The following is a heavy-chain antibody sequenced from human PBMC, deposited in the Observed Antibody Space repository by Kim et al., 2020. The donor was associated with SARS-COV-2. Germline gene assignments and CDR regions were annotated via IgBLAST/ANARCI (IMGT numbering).Heavy chain of an antibody. J-gene: IGHJ6*02. CDR1: GYSFTSYR. CDR2: IYPGDSDT. D-gene: IGHD1-26*01. Sequence: GESLKISCKRSGYSFTSYRIGWVRQLPGKGLESMGIIYPGDSDTRYSPSFQGQVTISADKSISTAYLQWSSLKASDTAMYYCARHSGSYSHYYYGMDVWGQGTTVTVSS. V-gene: IGHV5-51*01. CDR3: ARHSGSYSHYYYGMDV.